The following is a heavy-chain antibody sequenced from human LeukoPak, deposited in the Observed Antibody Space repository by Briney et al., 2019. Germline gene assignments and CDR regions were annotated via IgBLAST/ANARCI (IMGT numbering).Heavy chain of an antibody. CDR1: GYSFTSYW. D-gene: IGHD1-20*01. CDR3: ARQQGDLKYNSDVKAYYYGMDV. J-gene: IGHJ6*02. V-gene: IGHV5-51*01. CDR2: IYTGDSDT. Sequence: GESLKISCRGSGYSFTSYWIGWVRQGPGKGLEWMGIIYTGDSDTIYSTSFEGQVTNSADKSISAASLQSSSLKASDTGMYYCARQQGDLKYNSDVKAYYYGMDVWGQGTTVTVSS.